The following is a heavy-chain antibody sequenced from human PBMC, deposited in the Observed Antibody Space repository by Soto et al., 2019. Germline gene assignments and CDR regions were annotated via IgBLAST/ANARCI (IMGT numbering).Heavy chain of an antibody. V-gene: IGHV1-2*04. Sequence: GTSVKLCWKASGYTYTGYYMHWVRQTPGQGLVWMGWINPNSGDTHYAQKFQGWVTMTRDRSINTAFMELSALKSDDTAVYYCARLRGRGAADYYAFDFWGQGTMVTVSS. J-gene: IGHJ3*01. D-gene: IGHD3-10*01. CDR1: GYTYTGYY. CDR2: INPNSGDT. CDR3: ARLRGRGAADYYAFDF.